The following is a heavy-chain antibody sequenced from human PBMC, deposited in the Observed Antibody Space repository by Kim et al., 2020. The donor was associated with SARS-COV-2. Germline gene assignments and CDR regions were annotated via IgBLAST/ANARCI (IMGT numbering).Heavy chain of an antibody. D-gene: IGHD2-21*01. CDR2: IDGSDGTT. V-gene: IGHV3-23*01. Sequence: GGSLRLSCTTSGFTFTGHAMSWVRQAPGKGLEWVSSIDGSDGTTYYVDSVQGRFSISRDDSKNTLYLQMSALRADDTAAYYCLKGGWGWIWDYWGQGALLTVSS. CDR3: LKGGWGWIWDY. CDR1: GFTFTGHA. J-gene: IGHJ4*02.